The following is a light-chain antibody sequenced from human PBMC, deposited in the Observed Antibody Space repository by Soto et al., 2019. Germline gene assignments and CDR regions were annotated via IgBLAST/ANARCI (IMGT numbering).Light chain of an antibody. Sequence: QSALAQPSPVSGSPGQSITISCTGTSTDVGGYNYVSWYQHHPGKGPKLIIYEVNNRPSGVSDRFSGSKSGNKASLTISNLEAEDESYYYCGSYTRTDTPFVFGTGTKVTVL. CDR1: STDVGGYNY. J-gene: IGLJ1*01. V-gene: IGLV2-14*01. CDR2: EVN. CDR3: GSYTRTDTPFV.